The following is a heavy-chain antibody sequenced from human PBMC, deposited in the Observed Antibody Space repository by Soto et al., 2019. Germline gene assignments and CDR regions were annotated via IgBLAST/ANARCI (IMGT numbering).Heavy chain of an antibody. J-gene: IGHJ4*02. CDR3: AKTKIRLPRDMDY. CDR1: GYTFISFG. CDR2: ISAYNGNT. Sequence: ASVKVSCKASGYTFISFGITWVRQAPGQGLEWMGWISAYNGNTNYAQNLQGRVTMTTDTSARTAYMELRSLRSDDTAVYYCAKTKIRLPRDMDYWRQGTLVTVSS. D-gene: IGHD3-16*01. V-gene: IGHV1-18*01.